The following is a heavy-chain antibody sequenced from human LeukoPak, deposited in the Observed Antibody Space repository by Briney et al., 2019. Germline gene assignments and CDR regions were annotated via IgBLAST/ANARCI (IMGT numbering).Heavy chain of an antibody. CDR3: ARVEAVTGYADY. D-gene: IGHD3-9*01. J-gene: IGHJ4*02. Sequence: GASVKVSCKASGYTFTSYAMHWVRQAPGQRLEWMGWINAGNGNTKYSQKFQGRVTITRDTSASTAYMELSSLRSEDTAVYYCARVEAVTGYADYWGQGTLVTVSS. CDR1: GYTFTSYA. CDR2: INAGNGNT. V-gene: IGHV1-3*01.